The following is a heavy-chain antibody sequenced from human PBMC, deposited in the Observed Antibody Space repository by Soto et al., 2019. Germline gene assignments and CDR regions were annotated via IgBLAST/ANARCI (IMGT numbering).Heavy chain of an antibody. CDR2: ISSSSSYI. V-gene: IGHV3-21*01. J-gene: IGHJ6*02. D-gene: IGHD4-17*01. CDR3: ARARLRDEPGNYYYYGMDV. Sequence: EVQLVESGGGLVKPGGSLRLSCAASGFTFSSYSMNWVRQAPGKGLEWVSSISSSSSYIYYADSVKGRFTISRDNGKNSLYLQMNSLRAEDTAVYYCARARLRDEPGNYYYYGMDVWGQGTTVTVSS. CDR1: GFTFSSYS.